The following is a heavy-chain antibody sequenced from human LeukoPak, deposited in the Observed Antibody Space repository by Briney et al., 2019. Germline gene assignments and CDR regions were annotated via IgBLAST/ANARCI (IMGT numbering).Heavy chain of an antibody. CDR2: ISGSGGST. CDR3: AKRSGGNSGAYYFDY. V-gene: IGHV3-23*01. J-gene: IGHJ4*02. CDR1: GFSFSSYA. D-gene: IGHD4-23*01. Sequence: GGSLRLSCATSGFSFSSYAMSWVRQAPGKGLEWDSAISGSGGSTYYADSVKGRFTISRDNSKNTLYLQMNSLRAEDTAVYYCAKRSGGNSGAYYFDYWGQGTLVTVSS.